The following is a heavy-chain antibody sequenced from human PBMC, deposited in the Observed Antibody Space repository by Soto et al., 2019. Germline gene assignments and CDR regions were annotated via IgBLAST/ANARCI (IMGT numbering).Heavy chain of an antibody. V-gene: IGHV1-69*12. Sequence: QVQLVQSGAEVKKPGSSVKVSCKASGGTFSSYAISWVRQAPGQRLEWMGGVIPIFGTAYYAQKFQGIVTITADQSTGTAYMELSSLRSEDTAVYYWARAPDDDSRGVICYWGQGTLVTVSS. J-gene: IGHJ4*02. CDR3: ARAPDDDSRGVICY. D-gene: IGHD3-22*01. CDR1: GGTFSSYA. CDR2: VIPIFGTA.